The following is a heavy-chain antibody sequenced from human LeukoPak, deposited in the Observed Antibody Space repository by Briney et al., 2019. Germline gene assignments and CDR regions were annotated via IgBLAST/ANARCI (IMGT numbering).Heavy chain of an antibody. D-gene: IGHD3-22*01. Sequence: PGGSLRLSCVVSGFTFSSYSMNWVRQAPGKGLEWVSCISTSSSYIYYADSVKGRFTISRDNAKNTLYLQMNSLRAEDTAVYYCARYRRTPDYYDSSGSEGYFDYWGQGTLVTVSS. CDR1: GFTFSSYS. CDR3: ARYRRTPDYYDSSGSEGYFDY. J-gene: IGHJ4*02. V-gene: IGHV3-21*04. CDR2: ISTSSSYI.